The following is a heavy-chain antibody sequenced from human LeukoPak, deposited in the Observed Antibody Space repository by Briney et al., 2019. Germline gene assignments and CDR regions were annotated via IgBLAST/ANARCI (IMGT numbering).Heavy chain of an antibody. CDR2: ISAYNGNT. CDR1: GYTFTSYG. Sequence: GASVKVPCKASGYTFTSYGISWVRQAPGQGLEWMGWISAYNGNTNYAQKLQGRVTITADKSTSTAYMELSSLRSEDTAVYYCARDQDYQVGLPSSYWGQGTLVTVSS. CDR3: ARDQDYQVGLPSSY. J-gene: IGHJ4*02. D-gene: IGHD2-2*01. V-gene: IGHV1-18*01.